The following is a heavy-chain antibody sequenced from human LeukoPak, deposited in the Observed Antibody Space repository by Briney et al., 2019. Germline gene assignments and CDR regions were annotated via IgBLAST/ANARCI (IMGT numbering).Heavy chain of an antibody. CDR3: ARVKYDFWSGYQEGYFDL. Sequence: ASVKVSCKASGYTFTSYGISWVRQAPGQGLEWMGWISAYNGNTNYAQKLQGRVTMTTDTSTSTAYMELRGLRSDDTAVYYCARVKYDFWSGYQEGYFDLWGRGTLVTVSS. CDR2: ISAYNGNT. D-gene: IGHD3-3*01. CDR1: GYTFTSYG. V-gene: IGHV1-18*01. J-gene: IGHJ2*01.